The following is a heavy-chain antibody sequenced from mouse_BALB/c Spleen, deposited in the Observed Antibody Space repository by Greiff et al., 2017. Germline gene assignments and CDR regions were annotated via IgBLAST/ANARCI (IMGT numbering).Heavy chain of an antibody. D-gene: IGHD2-2*01. CDR1: GFTFSSYG. Sequence: VQLKESGGDLVKPGGSLKLSCAASGFTFSSYGMSWVRQTPDKRLEWVATISSGGSYTYYPDSVKGRFTISRDNAKNTLYLQMSSLKSEDTAMYYCTRVVTSYWYFDVWGAGTTVTVSS. CDR3: TRVVTSYWYFDV. CDR2: ISSGGSYT. V-gene: IGHV5-6*01. J-gene: IGHJ1*01.